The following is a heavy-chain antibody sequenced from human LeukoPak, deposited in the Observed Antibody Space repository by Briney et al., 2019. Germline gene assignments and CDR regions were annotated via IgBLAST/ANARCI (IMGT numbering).Heavy chain of an antibody. J-gene: IGHJ5*02. CDR3: SRESGRYCPFGH. D-gene: IGHD1-26*01. CDR2: IPLRGRT. CDR1: GGSITTTNF. V-gene: IGHV4-4*02. Sequence: SGTLSLTCGVYGGSITTTNFWSCVRQPPGGGLEWIGEIPLRGRTQYNPSLKRRVNISKDETKNHLYLSLASVTGADTAVYYCSRESGRYCPFGHWGQGTLVAITS.